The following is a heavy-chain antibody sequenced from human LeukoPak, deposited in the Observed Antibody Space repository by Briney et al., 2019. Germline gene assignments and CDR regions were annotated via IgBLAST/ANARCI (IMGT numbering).Heavy chain of an antibody. CDR3: ASLDTAKQPLANH. D-gene: IGHD5-18*01. CDR2: ISYDGSNK. CDR1: GFTFSSYG. V-gene: IGHV3-30*03. J-gene: IGHJ5*02. Sequence: GGSLRLSCAASGFTFSSYGMHWVRQAPGKELEWVAVISYDGSNKYYADSVKGRFTISRDNSKNTLYLQMNSLRAEDTAMYYCASLDTAKQPLANHWGQGTLVTVSS.